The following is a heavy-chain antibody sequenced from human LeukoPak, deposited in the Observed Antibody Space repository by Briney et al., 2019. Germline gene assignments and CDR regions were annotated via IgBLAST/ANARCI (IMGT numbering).Heavy chain of an antibody. J-gene: IGHJ6*03. Sequence: ASVKVSCKASGYTFTGYYMHWVRQAPGQGLEWMGWINPNSGGTNYAQKFQGRVTMTRDTSISTAYMELSRLRSDDTAVYYCASYCSSTSCYAHYYYYMDVWGKGTTVTVSS. D-gene: IGHD2-2*01. CDR1: GYTFTGYY. CDR2: INPNSGGT. CDR3: ASYCSSTSCYAHYYYYMDV. V-gene: IGHV1-2*02.